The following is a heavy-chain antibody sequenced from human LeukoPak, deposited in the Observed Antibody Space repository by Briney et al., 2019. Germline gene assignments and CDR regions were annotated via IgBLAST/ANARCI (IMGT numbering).Heavy chain of an antibody. CDR1: GFTFDEYN. CDR2: ISWDGGST. J-gene: IGHJ4*02. V-gene: IGHV3-43*01. CDR3: AKDSDYYGSGYDY. D-gene: IGHD3-10*01. Sequence: GGSLRLSCAASGFTFDEYNMHWVRQAPGKGLEWVSLISWDGGSTHYADSVKGRFTISRDNSKNSLYLQMNSLRTEDTALYYCAKDSDYYGSGYDYWGQGTLVTVSS.